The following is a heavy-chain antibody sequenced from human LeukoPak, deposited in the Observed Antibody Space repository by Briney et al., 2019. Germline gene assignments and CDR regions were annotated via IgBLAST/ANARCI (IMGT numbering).Heavy chain of an antibody. CDR2: IYYSGNT. D-gene: IGHD3-10*01. CDR1: GGSISGYY. J-gene: IGHJ6*02. Sequence: SETLSLTCTVSGGSISGYYWSWIRQPPGKGLEWIGYIYYSGNTNYNPSLKSRVTISVDTSKNQFSLKLSSVTAADTAVYYCAGHVNYYGSGSYCNCYYYGMDVWGQGTTVTVSS. V-gene: IGHV4-59*08. CDR3: AGHVNYYGSGSYCNCYYYGMDV.